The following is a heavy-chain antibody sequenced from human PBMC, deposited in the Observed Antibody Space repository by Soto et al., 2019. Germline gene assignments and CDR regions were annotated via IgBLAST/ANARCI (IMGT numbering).Heavy chain of an antibody. CDR3: ARQIYDSDTGPNFQYYFDS. Sequence: GESLKISCKGSGYSFAGYWITWVRQKPGKGLEWMGRIDPSDSQTYYSPSFRGHVTSSVTKSITTVFLQWSSLRASDTAMYYCARQIYDSDTGPNFQYYFDSWGQGTPVTVSS. J-gene: IGHJ4*02. D-gene: IGHD3-22*01. CDR2: IDPSDSQT. V-gene: IGHV5-10-1*01. CDR1: GYSFAGYW.